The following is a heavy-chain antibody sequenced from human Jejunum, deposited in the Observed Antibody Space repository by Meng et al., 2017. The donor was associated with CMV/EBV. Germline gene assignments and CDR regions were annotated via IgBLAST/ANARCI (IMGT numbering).Heavy chain of an antibody. J-gene: IGHJ4*02. D-gene: IGHD3-22*01. CDR2: FNAVNVNT. CDR3: ARDRDYFDSSHLY. V-gene: IGHV1-3*01. Sequence: TASGYTFTSYSIPWVRQAPGQRLEWMGWFNAVNVNTKYSQKFQDRLTITRDTSASTVYMELRSLRSEDTAVYYCARDRDYFDSSHLYWGQGTLVTVSS. CDR1: GYTFTSYS.